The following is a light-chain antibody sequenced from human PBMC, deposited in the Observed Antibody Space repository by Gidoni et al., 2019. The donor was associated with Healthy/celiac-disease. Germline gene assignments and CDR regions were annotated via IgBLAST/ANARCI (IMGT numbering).Light chain of an antibody. J-gene: IGKJ1*01. V-gene: IGKV1-5*03. CDR1: QSIRSW. CDR2: KAS. CDR3: QQYNSYPWT. Sequence: DIQMTQSPSTLSASVGDRGTITCRASQSIRSWLAWYQQKPGKAPKLLIYKASSVERGVPSRFSGSGSGTEFTLTSSSMQPDDFANYYCQQYNSYPWTFXXXTKVEIK.